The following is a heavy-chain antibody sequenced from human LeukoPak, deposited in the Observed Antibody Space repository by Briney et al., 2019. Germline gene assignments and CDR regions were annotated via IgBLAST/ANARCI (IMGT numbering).Heavy chain of an antibody. J-gene: IGHJ4*02. CDR3: TTDGVAVADFDY. CDR1: GFAFSSYG. D-gene: IGHD6-19*01. Sequence: GRSLRLSCAASGFAFSSYGMHWVRQGPGKGLEWVAVISYDGSNKYYADSVKGRFTISRDNSKNTVHLQMNSLKTEDTAVYYCTTDGVAVADFDYWGQGTLVTVSS. CDR2: ISYDGSNK. V-gene: IGHV3-30*03.